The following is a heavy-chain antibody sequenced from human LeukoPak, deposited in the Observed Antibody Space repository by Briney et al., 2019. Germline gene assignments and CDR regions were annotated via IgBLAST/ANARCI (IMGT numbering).Heavy chain of an antibody. J-gene: IGHJ4*02. CDR3: ARYGSSWLLDY. Sequence: SQTLSLTCAISGDSVSSNSASWNWIRQSPSIGLEWLVRTYYRSKWYSDYAVSVRSRITINPDTSKNQFSLQLNSVTPEDTAVYYCARYGSSWLLDYRGQGTLVTVSS. V-gene: IGHV6-1*01. CDR1: GDSVSSNSAS. CDR2: TYYRSKWYS. D-gene: IGHD6-13*01.